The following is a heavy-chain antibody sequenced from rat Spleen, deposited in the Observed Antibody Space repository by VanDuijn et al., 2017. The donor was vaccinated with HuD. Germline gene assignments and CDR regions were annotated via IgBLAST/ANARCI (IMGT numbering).Heavy chain of an antibody. CDR3: TIHPRY. Sequence: QVQLKESGPGLVQSSQTLSLTCNVSGFSLISYAVNWVRQPPGKGLEWLAAISSGENTYYNSALKSRLSISRDTSKSQVFLKMNSLQTDDTGTYYCTIHPRYWGQGVMVTVSS. CDR1: GFSLISYA. V-gene: IGHV2-6*01. J-gene: IGHJ2*01. D-gene: IGHD3-1*01. CDR2: ISSGENT.